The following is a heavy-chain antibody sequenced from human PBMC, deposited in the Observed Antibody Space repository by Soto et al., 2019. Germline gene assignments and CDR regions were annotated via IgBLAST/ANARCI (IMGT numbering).Heavy chain of an antibody. V-gene: IGHV3-30-3*01. Sequence: QVQLVESGGGVVQPGRSLRLSCAASGFTFSSYAMHWVRQAPGKGLEWVAVISYDGSNKYYADSVKGRFTISRDNSKNTLYLQMNSLRAEDTAVYYCASESYGDYGGFDYWGQGTLVTVSS. D-gene: IGHD4-17*01. J-gene: IGHJ4*02. CDR2: ISYDGSNK. CDR1: GFTFSSYA. CDR3: ASESYGDYGGFDY.